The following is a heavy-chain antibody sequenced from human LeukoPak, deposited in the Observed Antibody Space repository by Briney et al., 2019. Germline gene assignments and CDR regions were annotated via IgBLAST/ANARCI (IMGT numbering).Heavy chain of an antibody. Sequence: GASVKVSCKASGYTFTGYYMHWVRQAPGQGLEWMGWIKPNSGGTNYAQKFQGRVTMTRDASISTAYMELSRLRSDDTAVYYCARGGIAAAGTFGYWGQGTLVTVSS. CDR3: ARGGIAAAGTFGY. CDR2: IKPNSGGT. D-gene: IGHD6-13*01. CDR1: GYTFTGYY. J-gene: IGHJ4*02. V-gene: IGHV1-2*02.